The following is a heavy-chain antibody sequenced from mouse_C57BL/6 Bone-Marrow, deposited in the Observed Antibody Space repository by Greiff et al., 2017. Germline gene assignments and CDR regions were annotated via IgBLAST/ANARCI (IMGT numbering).Heavy chain of an antibody. CDR1: GFSFNTYA. Sequence: EVKLQESGGGLVQPKGSLKLSCAASGFSFNTYAMNWVRQAPGKGLEWVARIRSKSNNYATYYADSVKDRFTISRDDSESMLYLQMNNLKTEDTAMYYCVRHGGGGYFDYWGQGTTLTVSS. V-gene: IGHV10-1*01. CDR3: VRHGGGGYFDY. CDR2: IRSKSNNYAT. J-gene: IGHJ2*01.